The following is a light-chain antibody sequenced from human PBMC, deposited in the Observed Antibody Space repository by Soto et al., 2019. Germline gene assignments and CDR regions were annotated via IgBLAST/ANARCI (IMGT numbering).Light chain of an antibody. CDR2: GAS. CDR3: HQYNTSPPQIT. Sequence: VVMLSVAALSVSPGERATLSCRASQSVSSNLAWYQQKPGQAPRLLIYGASTRATGIPARFSGSGSGTEFTLTISSLHSEAFAVYHCHQYNTSPPQITSGQ. CDR1: QSVSSN. J-gene: IGKJ5*01. V-gene: IGKV3-15*01.